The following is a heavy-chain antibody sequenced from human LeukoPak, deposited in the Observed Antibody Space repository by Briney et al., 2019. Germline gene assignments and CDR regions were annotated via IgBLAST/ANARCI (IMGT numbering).Heavy chain of an antibody. CDR1: GFTFDDYA. D-gene: IGHD3-3*01. CDR2: ISSSSSTI. Sequence: GRSLRLSCAASGFTFDDYAMHWVRQVPGKGLEWVSYISSSSSTIYYADSVKGRFTISRDNAKNSLYLQMNSLRAEDTAVYYCARGRPEYFGVVITASFDYWGQGTLVTVSS. V-gene: IGHV3-48*04. CDR3: ARGRPEYFGVVITASFDY. J-gene: IGHJ4*02.